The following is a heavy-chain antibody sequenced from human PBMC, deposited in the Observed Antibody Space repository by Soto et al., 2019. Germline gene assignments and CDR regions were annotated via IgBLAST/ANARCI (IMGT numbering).Heavy chain of an antibody. CDR1: GYTFSSYG. CDR2: IIAYNGNT. Sequence: QVQLVQSGAEVKKPGASVKVSCKASGYTFSSYGISWVRQAPGQGLEWMGWIIAYNGNTNYAQKLLGRVTMTTDTSMSTAYMELRRLRSDDTAVYYCARTLPPIASWGQGTLVPVSS. J-gene: IGHJ4*02. V-gene: IGHV1-18*01. D-gene: IGHD1-26*01. CDR3: ARTLPPIAS.